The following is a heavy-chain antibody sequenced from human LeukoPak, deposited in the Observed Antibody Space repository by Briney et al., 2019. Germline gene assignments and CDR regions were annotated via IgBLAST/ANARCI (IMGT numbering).Heavy chain of an antibody. V-gene: IGHV4-59*01. J-gene: IGHJ4*02. CDR2: IYYSGSP. CDR3: ARWDYGSETYGLDY. CDR1: GGSISSYH. Sequence: PSETLSLTCSVSGGSISSYHWSWIRQPPGKGLDWIGYIYYSGSPNYNPSLKSRVTMSVDTSKNQFSLKLSSVTAADTAVYYCARWDYGSETYGLDYWGQGTLVTVSS. D-gene: IGHD3-10*01.